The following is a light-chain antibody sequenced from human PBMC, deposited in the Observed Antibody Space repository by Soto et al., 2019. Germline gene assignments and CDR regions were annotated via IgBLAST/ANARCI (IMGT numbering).Light chain of an antibody. CDR2: STN. CDR3: VLYLGSGISV. CDR1: SGSVSTNYY. J-gene: IGLJ2*01. Sequence: QAVLTQEPSFSVSPGGTVTLTCGLSSGSVSTNYYPSWYQQTPGQAPRTLIYSTNTRSSGVPDRFSGSILGNKAALTITGAQADDESDYYCVLYLGSGISVFGGGTQLTVL. V-gene: IGLV8-61*01.